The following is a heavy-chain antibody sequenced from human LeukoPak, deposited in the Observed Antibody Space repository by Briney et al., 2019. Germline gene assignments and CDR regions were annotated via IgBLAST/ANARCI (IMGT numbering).Heavy chain of an antibody. Sequence: SETLSLTCAVYGGSFSDYYWSWIRQSPGKGLEWIGEVNHSGSTNYNPSLKSRVTISIDTSKNQFSLKLSSVTAADTAVYYCARAGVYDSSRRQFDYWGQGTLVTVSS. J-gene: IGHJ4*02. CDR2: VNHSGST. CDR1: GGSFSDYY. V-gene: IGHV4-34*01. D-gene: IGHD3-22*01. CDR3: ARAGVYDSSRRQFDY.